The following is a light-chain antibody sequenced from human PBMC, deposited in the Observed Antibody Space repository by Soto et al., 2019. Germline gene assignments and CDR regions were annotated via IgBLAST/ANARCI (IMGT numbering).Light chain of an antibody. Sequence: QSALTQPRSVSGSPGQSVTISCTGTSSDVGGYNYVSWYQQHPGKAPKLMIYDVSKRPSGVPDRFSGSKSGNTASLTISGLQAEDEADYYCCSYEGSYTFRGVFGGGTKLTVL. J-gene: IGLJ2*01. CDR1: SSDVGGYNY. CDR2: DVS. CDR3: CSYEGSYTFRGV. V-gene: IGLV2-11*01.